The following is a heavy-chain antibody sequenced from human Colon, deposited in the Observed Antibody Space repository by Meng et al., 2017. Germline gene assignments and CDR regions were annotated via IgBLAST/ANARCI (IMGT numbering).Heavy chain of an antibody. D-gene: IGHD6-19*01. CDR3: ARGWLAN. CDR1: GFTFSDSY. J-gene: IGHJ4*02. CDR2: SHGNTV. V-gene: IGHV3-11*01. Sequence: VQVVESGGGLGEPGGSLRLSCAASGFTFSDSYMNWIRQAPGKGLEWVSYSHGNTVYYADSVKGRFTISRDNAKNSLYLQMNSLRAGDTAVYYCARGWLANWGQGTLVTVSS.